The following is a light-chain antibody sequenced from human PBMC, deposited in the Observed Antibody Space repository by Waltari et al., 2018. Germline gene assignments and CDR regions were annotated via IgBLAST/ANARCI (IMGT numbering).Light chain of an antibody. CDR3: QTGGHGTWV. Sequence: LVLTQSPSASASLRASVKLTCTPSSGYSSNVIAWLQQQPGKGPRYLMKVNSDGSHRKGDDIPDRFSASKSGTECQLTIPSLQSEDEADYFCQTGGHGTWVFGGGTKLTVL. CDR2: VNSDGSH. J-gene: IGLJ3*02. CDR1: SGYSSNV. V-gene: IGLV4-69*01.